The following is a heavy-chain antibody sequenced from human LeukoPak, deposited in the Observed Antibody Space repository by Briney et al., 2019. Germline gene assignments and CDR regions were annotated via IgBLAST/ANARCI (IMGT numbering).Heavy chain of an antibody. Sequence: GGSLSLSCAPSAFPVSGNSVTWLRQIRGGGVEWVSSIYCGGSAFYADSGKGRFINSRDTSKNTWTLQMNSLRVEDTAVYYCARIAKDCGGDCFADYWGQGTLVTVSS. D-gene: IGHD2-21*01. V-gene: IGHV3-66*01. CDR2: IYCGGSA. CDR3: ARIAKDCGGDCFADY. CDR1: AFPVSGNS. J-gene: IGHJ4*02.